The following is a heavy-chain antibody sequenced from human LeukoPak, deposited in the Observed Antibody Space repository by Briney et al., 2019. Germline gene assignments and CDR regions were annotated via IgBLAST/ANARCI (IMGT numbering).Heavy chain of an antibody. CDR2: ISSSSSYI. CDR1: GFTFSSYS. J-gene: IGHJ4*02. D-gene: IGHD4-17*01. Sequence: GGSLRLSCAASGFTFSSYSMNWVRQAPGKGLEWVSSISSSSSYIYYADSVKGRFTISRDNAKNSLYLQMNSLRAEDTAVYYCARDFSDYPHRFDYWGQGTLVTVSS. CDR3: ARDFSDYPHRFDY. V-gene: IGHV3-21*01.